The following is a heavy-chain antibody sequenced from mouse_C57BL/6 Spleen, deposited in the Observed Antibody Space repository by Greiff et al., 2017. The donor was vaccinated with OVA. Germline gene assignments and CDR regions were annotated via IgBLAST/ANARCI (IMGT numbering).Heavy chain of an antibody. CDR1: GYSITSGYY. J-gene: IGHJ4*01. V-gene: IGHV3-6*01. CDR2: ISYDGSN. CDR3: ARDSSDAMDY. D-gene: IGHD3-1*01. Sequence: EVQLQESGPGLVKPSQSLSLTCSVTGYSITSGYYWNWIRQFPGNKLEWMGYISYDGSNNYNPSLKKRISITRDTSKNQFFLKLNSVTTEDTATYYCARDSSDAMDYWGQGTSVTVSS.